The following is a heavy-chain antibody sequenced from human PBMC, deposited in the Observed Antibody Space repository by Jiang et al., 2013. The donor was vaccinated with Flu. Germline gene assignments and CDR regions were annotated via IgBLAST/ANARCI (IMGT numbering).Heavy chain of an antibody. CDR1: GGTFSSYA. Sequence: VQLVESGAEVKKPGSSVKVSCKASGGTFSSYAISWVRQAPGQGLEWMGGIIPIFGTANYAQKFQGRVTITADESTSTAYMELSSLRSEDTAVYYCARGRVGEQMDDFWSGYTFDYWGQGTLVTVSS. D-gene: IGHD3-3*01. CDR2: IIPIFGTA. J-gene: IGHJ4*02. V-gene: IGHV1-69*01. CDR3: ARGRVGEQMDDFWSGYTFDY.